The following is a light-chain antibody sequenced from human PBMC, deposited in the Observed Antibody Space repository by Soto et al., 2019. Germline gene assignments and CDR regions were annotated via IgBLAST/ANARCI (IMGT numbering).Light chain of an antibody. CDR3: QHYGAAPIT. J-gene: IGKJ5*01. CDR2: GAS. CDR1: PSVGGN. V-gene: IGKV3-20*01. Sequence: EIVLTDSPRSLSLSPGERATLSWRASPSVGGNGAWYQHIPGQPPILPILGASSRATGIADKFSGSGSGTDFTLTISRLEPAAFALYYCQHYGAAPITFGQGTRLEI.